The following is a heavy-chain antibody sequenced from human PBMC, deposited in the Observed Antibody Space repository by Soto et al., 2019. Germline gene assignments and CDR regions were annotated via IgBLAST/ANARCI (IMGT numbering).Heavy chain of an antibody. CDR1: GYTFTSYG. D-gene: IGHD3-22*01. Sequence: QVKLVQSGAEVKKPGASVKVSCKASGYTFTSYGISWVRQAPGQGLEWMGWISAYNGNTNYAQKLQGRVTMTTDTSTSTAYMELRSLRSDDTAVYYCARTINYYDSSGYYYMFDYWGQGTLVTVSS. V-gene: IGHV1-18*01. J-gene: IGHJ4*02. CDR3: ARTINYYDSSGYYYMFDY. CDR2: ISAYNGNT.